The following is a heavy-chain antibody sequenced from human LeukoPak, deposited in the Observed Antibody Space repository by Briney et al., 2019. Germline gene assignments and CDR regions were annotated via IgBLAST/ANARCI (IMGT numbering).Heavy chain of an antibody. CDR3: ARAPTRYSGGYVAYHYYGMDV. D-gene: IGHD1-26*01. J-gene: IGHJ6*02. V-gene: IGHV3-30-3*01. CDR1: RFTFNTYA. CDR2: ISYDGSNK. Sequence: PGGSLRLSCAASRFTFNTYAMHWVRQAPGKGLEWVAIISYDGSNKYYADSVKGRLTISRDNSKDTLYLHMNSLRGEDTAVYYCARAPTRYSGGYVAYHYYGMDVWGQGTAVTVSS.